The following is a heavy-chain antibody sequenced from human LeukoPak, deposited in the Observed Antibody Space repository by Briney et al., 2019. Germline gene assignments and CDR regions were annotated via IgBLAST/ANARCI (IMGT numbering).Heavy chain of an antibody. CDR2: IIPIFGTA. Sequence: ASVKVSCKASGGTFSSYAISWVRQAPGQGLEWMGGIIPIFGTANYEQKFQGRVTITADESTSTAYMELSSLRSEDTAVYYCARDPRYCSGGSCYLEYFQHWGQGTLVTVSS. J-gene: IGHJ1*01. V-gene: IGHV1-69*13. D-gene: IGHD2-15*01. CDR3: ARDPRYCSGGSCYLEYFQH. CDR1: GGTFSSYA.